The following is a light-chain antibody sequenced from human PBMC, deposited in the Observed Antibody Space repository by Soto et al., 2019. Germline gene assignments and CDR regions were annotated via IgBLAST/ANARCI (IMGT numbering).Light chain of an antibody. Sequence: QSVLTQSPSASASLGASVKLTCTLSSGHSSYAIAWHQQQPEKGPRYLMKLNSDGSHSKGDGIPDRFSGSSSGAERYLTMSSLQSEDEADYFCQTWGTGIRVFGGGTEVTVL. CDR3: QTWGTGIRV. J-gene: IGLJ2*01. CDR1: SGHSSYA. CDR2: LNSDGSH. V-gene: IGLV4-69*01.